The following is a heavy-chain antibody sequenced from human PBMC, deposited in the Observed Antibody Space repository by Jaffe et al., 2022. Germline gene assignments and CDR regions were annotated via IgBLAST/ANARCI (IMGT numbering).Heavy chain of an antibody. CDR1: GFTFSSYA. Sequence: EVQLLESGGGLVQPGGSLRLSCAASGFTFSSYAMSWVRQAPGKGLEWVSAISGSGGSTYYADSVKGRFTISRDNSKNTLYLQMNSLRAEDTAVYYCAKDSMRSGYVGAGGGYWGQGTLVTVSS. J-gene: IGHJ4*02. CDR2: ISGSGGST. V-gene: IGHV3-23*01. CDR3: AKDSMRSGYVGAGGGY. D-gene: IGHD5-12*01.